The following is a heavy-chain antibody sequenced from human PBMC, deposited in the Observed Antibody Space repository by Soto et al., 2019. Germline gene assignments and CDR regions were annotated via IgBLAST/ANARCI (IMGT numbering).Heavy chain of an antibody. CDR1: GYSLTSYW. Sequence: GGSPKISRKGPGYSLTSYWIGLVRQVPGRNVDWRVIIIPGDSDNRYSPSFQSRLTISADNSTSNAYLQWSSLKAADAAMYYCARTVIVEARYAFDFWGQGTMVTVSS. V-gene: IGHV5-51*01. J-gene: IGHJ3*01. CDR2: IIPGDSDN. CDR3: ARTVIVEARYAFDF. D-gene: IGHD1-26*01.